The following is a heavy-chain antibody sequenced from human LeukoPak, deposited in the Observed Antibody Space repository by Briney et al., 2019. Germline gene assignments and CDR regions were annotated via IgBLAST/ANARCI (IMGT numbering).Heavy chain of an antibody. CDR3: ARDGLLWFGTSWFDP. V-gene: IGHV4-61*02. J-gene: IGHJ5*02. CDR1: GGSISSGSYC. CDR2: IYTSGST. Sequence: SQTLSLTCAVSGGSISSGSYCWSWIRQPAGKGLEWIGRIYTSGSTNYNPSLKSRVTISVDTSKNQFSLKLSSVTAADTAVYYCARDGLLWFGTSWFDPWGQGTLVTVSS. D-gene: IGHD3-10*01.